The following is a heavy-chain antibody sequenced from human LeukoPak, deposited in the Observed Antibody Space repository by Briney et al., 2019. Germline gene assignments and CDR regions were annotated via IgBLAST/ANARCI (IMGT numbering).Heavy chain of an antibody. CDR2: ILFDGSNQ. Sequence: PGRSLRLSCAASGINFDRYGMHWVRQTPGKGLEWLAFILFDGSNQKYADSVKGRFTISRDNSKSTLYLQMNSLRAEDTAVYYCAKGGHISKENNWFDPWGQGTLVTVSS. J-gene: IGHJ5*02. D-gene: IGHD6-13*01. CDR1: GINFDRYG. CDR3: AKGGHISKENNWFDP. V-gene: IGHV3-30*18.